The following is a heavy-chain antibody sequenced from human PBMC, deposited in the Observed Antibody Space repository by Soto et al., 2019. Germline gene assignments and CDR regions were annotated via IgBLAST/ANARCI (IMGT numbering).Heavy chain of an antibody. CDR1: GGTFSSYA. V-gene: IGHV1-69*01. J-gene: IGHJ4*02. CDR2: IIPIFGTA. CDR3: AREGALMVAATTAFGY. D-gene: IGHD2-15*01. Sequence: QVQLVQSGAEVKKPGSSVKVSCKASGGTFSSYAISWVRQAPGQGLEWMGGIIPIFGTANYAQKFQGRVTITADESTSTAYKELSSLRSEDTAVYYWAREGALMVAATTAFGYWGQGTLVTVSS.